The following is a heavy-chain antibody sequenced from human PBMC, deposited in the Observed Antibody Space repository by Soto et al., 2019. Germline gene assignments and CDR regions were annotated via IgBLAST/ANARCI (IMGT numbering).Heavy chain of an antibody. CDR3: AKDFYPYYDILTGYPQFDP. CDR2: ISWNSGSI. V-gene: IGHV3-9*01. J-gene: IGHJ5*02. CDR1: GFTFDDYA. Sequence: EVQLVESGGGLVQPGRSLRLSCAASGFTFDDYAMHWVRQAPGKGLEWVSGISWNSGSIGYADSVKGRFTISRDNAKNSLYLQMNSLRAEDTAMYYCAKDFYPYYDILTGYPQFDPWGQGTLVTVSS. D-gene: IGHD3-9*01.